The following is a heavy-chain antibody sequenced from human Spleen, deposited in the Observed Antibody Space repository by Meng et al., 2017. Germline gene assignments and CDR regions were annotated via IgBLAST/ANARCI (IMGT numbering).Heavy chain of an antibody. CDR2: INPDTGDT. CDR3: ARDENISLGKLFGDY. D-gene: IGHD2-21*01. J-gene: IGHJ4*02. CDR1: GYTFTAYY. V-gene: IGHV1-2*06. Sequence: ASVKVSCKPSGYTFTAYYIRWVRQAPGQGLEWRGHINPDTGDTLYAQKFQGGVSMTGDTSISTAYVELSGLRSDDTAVYYCARDENISLGKLFGDYWGQGTLVTVSS.